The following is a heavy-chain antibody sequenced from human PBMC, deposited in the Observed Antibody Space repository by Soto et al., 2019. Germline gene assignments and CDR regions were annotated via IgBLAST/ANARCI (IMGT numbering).Heavy chain of an antibody. CDR1: GYTVHNYD. V-gene: IGHV1-8*02. J-gene: IGHJ5*01. Sequence: GASVKVSYKASGYTVHNYDIHWVRQAPGHGLEWMGWMNPNSGNTGYAQNFRGRVTMTQNTAIGTAYMEVSSLRADDTATYYCTRAYGAETFDFWGQGTRVTVSS. D-gene: IGHD3-10*01. CDR3: TRAYGAETFDF. CDR2: MNPNSGNT.